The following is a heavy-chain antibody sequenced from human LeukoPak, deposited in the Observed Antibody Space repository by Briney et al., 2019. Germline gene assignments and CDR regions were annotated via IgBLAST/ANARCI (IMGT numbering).Heavy chain of an antibody. J-gene: IGHJ6*02. V-gene: IGHV1-69*04. CDR3: ARDQAKYYYYGTDV. CDR2: IIPILGIA. CDR1: GGTFSSYA. Sequence: ASVKVSCKASGGTFSSYAISWVRQAPGQGLEWMGRIIPILGIANYAQKFQGRVTITADKSTSTAYMELSSLRSEDTAVYYCARDQAKYYYYGTDVWGQGTTVTVSS.